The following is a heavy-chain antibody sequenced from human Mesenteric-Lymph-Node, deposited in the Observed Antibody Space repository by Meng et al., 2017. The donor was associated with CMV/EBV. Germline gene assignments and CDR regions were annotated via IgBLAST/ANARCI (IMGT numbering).Heavy chain of an antibody. CDR3: AREDCSSTSCYDRTGYWFDP. CDR1: GFTFSNFW. D-gene: IGHD2-2*01. CDR2: INRDGSEK. J-gene: IGHJ5*02. V-gene: IGHV3-7*01. Sequence: GESLKISCVASGFTFSNFWMSWVRQAPGKGLEWVANINRDGSEKYLVDSVKGRFTISRDDAKNSLSLQMNSLRVEDTAVYYCAREDCSSTSCYDRTGYWFDPWGQGTQVTVSS.